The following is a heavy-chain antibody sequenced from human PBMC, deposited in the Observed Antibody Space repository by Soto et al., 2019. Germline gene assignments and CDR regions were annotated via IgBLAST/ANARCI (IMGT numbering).Heavy chain of an antibody. CDR2: ISAYNGNT. J-gene: IGHJ4*02. CDR1: GYTFTSYG. V-gene: IGHV1-18*01. Sequence: ASVKVSCKASGYTFTSYGISWVRQAPGQGLEWMGWISAYNGNTKYAQKLQGRVTMTTDTSTSTAYMELRSLRSDDTAVYYCAKARAQYYDFWSGCPVDYWGQGTLVTVSS. CDR3: AKARAQYYDFWSGCPVDY. D-gene: IGHD3-3*01.